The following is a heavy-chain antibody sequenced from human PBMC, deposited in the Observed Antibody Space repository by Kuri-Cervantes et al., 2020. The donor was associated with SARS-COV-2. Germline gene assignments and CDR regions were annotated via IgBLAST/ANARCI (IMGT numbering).Heavy chain of an antibody. J-gene: IGHJ6*02. CDR1: GYTFTSYD. CDR2: ILPSLGVT. CDR3: AADQAAGAFYGMDV. D-gene: IGHD3-16*01. Sequence: SVKVSCKASGYTFTSYDINWVRQATGQGLEWMGGILPSLGVTNYAQKMQGRVTITADESTGTAYMELRSLSPEDTAMYFCAADQAAGAFYGMDVWGQGTTVTVSS. V-gene: IGHV1-69*10.